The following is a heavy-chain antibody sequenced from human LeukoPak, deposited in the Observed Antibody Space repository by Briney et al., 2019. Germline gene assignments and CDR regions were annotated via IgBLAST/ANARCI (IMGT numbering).Heavy chain of an antibody. D-gene: IGHD3-10*01. CDR2: ISSSSSYI. CDR1: GFTFSSYS. CDR3: VRGWRIGLWFGELLN. V-gene: IGHV3-21*01. J-gene: IGHJ4*02. Sequence: GGSLRLSCAASGFTFSSYSMNWVRQAPGKGLEWVSSISSSSSYIYYADSVKGRFTISRDNAKNSLYLQMNSLRAEDTAVYYCVRGWRIGLWFGELLNWGQGTLVTVSS.